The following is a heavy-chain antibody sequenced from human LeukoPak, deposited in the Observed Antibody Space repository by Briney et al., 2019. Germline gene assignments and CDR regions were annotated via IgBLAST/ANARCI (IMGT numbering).Heavy chain of an antibody. V-gene: IGHV4-39*02. CDR3: ARGLRVMRLDN. Sequence: SETLSLTCTVSGGSISSSSYYWGWIRQPPGKGLEWIGEINHSGSTNYNPSLKSRVTISGDTSKNHFSLKLSSVTAADTAVYYCARGLRVMRLDNWGQGTLVTVSS. D-gene: IGHD3-16*01. CDR2: INHSGST. CDR1: GGSISSSSYY. J-gene: IGHJ4*02.